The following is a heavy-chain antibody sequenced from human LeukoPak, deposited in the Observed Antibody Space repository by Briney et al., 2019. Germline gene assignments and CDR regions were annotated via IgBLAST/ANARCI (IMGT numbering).Heavy chain of an antibody. CDR3: ATAPLPATMWNWYFDL. D-gene: IGHD2-2*01. CDR2: IYNSGTI. Sequence: SQTLSLTCTVSGGSISSGAYYWGWIRQPPGKGLEWIGYIYNSGTIYYDPSLKSRLTISVDTSRNQFSLRLPSVTAADTAVYYCATAPLPATMWNWYFDLWGRGTLVTVSS. CDR1: GGSISSGAYY. J-gene: IGHJ2*01. V-gene: IGHV4-30-4*08.